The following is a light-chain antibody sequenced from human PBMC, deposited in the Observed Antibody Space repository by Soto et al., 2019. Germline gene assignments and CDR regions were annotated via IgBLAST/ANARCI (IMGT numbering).Light chain of an antibody. CDR3: QQSYSTPWT. CDR2: AAS. Sequence: DIQMTQSPSSLSAFVGDRVTITCRASQTIKNYFNWYQQKPGKAPKLLIHAASSLQSGVPSRFSGSASGTDFTLTISSLQPEDFATYYCQQSYSTPWTFGQGTKVEIK. V-gene: IGKV1-39*01. J-gene: IGKJ1*01. CDR1: QTIKNY.